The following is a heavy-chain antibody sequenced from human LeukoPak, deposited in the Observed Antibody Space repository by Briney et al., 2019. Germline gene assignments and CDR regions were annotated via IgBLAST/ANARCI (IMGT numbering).Heavy chain of an antibody. CDR3: AREAVTRNYFDY. D-gene: IGHD4-17*01. CDR1: GFTFSSYA. V-gene: IGHV3-53*01. Sequence: GGSLRLSCAASGFTFSSYAMNWVRQAPGKGLEWVSVIYSGGSTYYADSVKGRFTISRDNSKNTLFLQMNSLRAEDTAVYYCAREAVTRNYFDYWGQGTLVTVSS. CDR2: IYSGGST. J-gene: IGHJ4*02.